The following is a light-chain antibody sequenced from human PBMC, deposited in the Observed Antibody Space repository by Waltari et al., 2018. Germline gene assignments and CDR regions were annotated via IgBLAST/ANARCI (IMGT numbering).Light chain of an antibody. V-gene: IGLV1-44*01. Sequence: QSVLTQPPSASGTPGPRVTISCSGSSSNIGSDTVNWYQQLPGTAPKLIIYSNNQRPSGVPDRFSGSKSGTSASLAISGLQSEDEADYYCAAWDDSLNGQVFGGGTKLTVL. CDR3: AAWDDSLNGQV. J-gene: IGLJ2*01. CDR2: SNN. CDR1: SSNIGSDT.